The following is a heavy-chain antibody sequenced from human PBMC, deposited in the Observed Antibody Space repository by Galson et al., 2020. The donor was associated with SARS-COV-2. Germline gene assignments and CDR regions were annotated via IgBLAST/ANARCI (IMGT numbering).Heavy chain of an antibody. CDR3: ARLKIVGATVELYYFDY. J-gene: IGHJ4*02. Sequence: KIGESLKISCKGSGYSFTSYWIGWVRQMPGKGLEWMGIIYPGDSDTRYSPSFQGQVTISADKSISTAYLQWSSLKASDTAMYYCARLKIVGATVELYYFDYWGQGTLVTVSS. D-gene: IGHD1-26*01. CDR1: GYSFTSYW. V-gene: IGHV5-51*01. CDR2: IYPGDSDT.